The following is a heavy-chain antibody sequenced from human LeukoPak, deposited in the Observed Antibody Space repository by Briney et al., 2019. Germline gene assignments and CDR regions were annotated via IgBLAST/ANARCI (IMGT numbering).Heavy chain of an antibody. CDR1: GYTLTELS. CDR3: ATRYCSGGSCPNYYYYYINV. J-gene: IGHJ6*03. V-gene: IGHV1-24*01. D-gene: IGHD2-15*01. CDR2: FDPEVGKT. Sequence: ASVKVSCKVSGYTLTELSMHWVRQAPGKGLEWMGGFDPEVGKTIYAQKFQGRVTMTEDTSTDTAYMELSSLRSEDTAVYYCATRYCSGGSCPNYYYYYINVWGKGITVTISS.